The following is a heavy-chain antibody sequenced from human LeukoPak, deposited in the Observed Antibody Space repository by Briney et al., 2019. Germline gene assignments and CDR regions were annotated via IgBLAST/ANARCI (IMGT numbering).Heavy chain of an antibody. CDR1: GFTFSSYG. CDR2: ISYDGSNK. CDR3: AKLIPTYYDFWSGSQYYGMDV. J-gene: IGHJ6*02. Sequence: GGSLRLSCAASGFTFSSYGMHWVRQAPGKGLEWVAVISYDGSNKYYADSVKGRFTISRDNSKNTLYLQMNSLRAEDTAVYYCAKLIPTYYDFWSGSQYYGMDVWGQGTTVTVSS. D-gene: IGHD3-3*01. V-gene: IGHV3-30*18.